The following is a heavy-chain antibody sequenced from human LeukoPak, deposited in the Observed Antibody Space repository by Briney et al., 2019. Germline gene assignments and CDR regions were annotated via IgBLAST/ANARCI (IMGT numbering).Heavy chain of an antibody. CDR2: IYTSGST. D-gene: IGHD4-23*01. V-gene: IGHV4-4*07. J-gene: IGHJ3*02. CDR3: ARDAAVVTPVGAFDI. CDR1: GGSISSYY. Sequence: SETLSLTCTVSGGSISSYYWSWIRQPPGKGLEWIGRIYTSGSTNYNPSLKSRVTMSVDTSKNQFSLKLSSVTAADTAVYYCARDAAVVTPVGAFDIWGQGTMVTVSS.